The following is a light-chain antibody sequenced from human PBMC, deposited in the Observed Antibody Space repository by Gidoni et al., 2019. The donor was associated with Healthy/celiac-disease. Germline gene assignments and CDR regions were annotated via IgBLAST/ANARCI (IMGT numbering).Light chain of an antibody. Sequence: ELVMPQSPATLSVSPGERATLSCRASQTVSSHVAWYQQKPGQAPRLLSYGASTRATGIPARFSGSGSGTEFTLTISSLQSEDFAVYYCQQYNNWPPYTFGQGTKLEIK. CDR2: GAS. V-gene: IGKV3-15*01. CDR1: QTVSSH. CDR3: QQYNNWPPYT. J-gene: IGKJ2*01.